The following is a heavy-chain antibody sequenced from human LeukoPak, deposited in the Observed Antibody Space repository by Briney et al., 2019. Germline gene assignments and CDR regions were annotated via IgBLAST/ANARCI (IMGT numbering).Heavy chain of an antibody. CDR3: AKSYPYSSGWFGEIDY. V-gene: IGHV3-30*18. D-gene: IGHD6-19*01. Sequence: TGGSLRLSCAASGFTFSSYGMHWVRQAPGKGLEWVAVISYDGSNKYYADSVKGRFTISRDNSKNTLYLQMNSLRAEDTAVYYCAKSYPYSSGWFGEIDYWGQGTLVTVSS. J-gene: IGHJ4*02. CDR1: GFTFSSYG. CDR2: ISYDGSNK.